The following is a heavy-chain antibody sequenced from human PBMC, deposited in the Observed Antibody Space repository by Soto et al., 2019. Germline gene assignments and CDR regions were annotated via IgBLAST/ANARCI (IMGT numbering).Heavy chain of an antibody. CDR2: ISGNSDYI. D-gene: IGHD3-16*01. CDR3: ARGGSAERQTAGDHYYYDPIDV. V-gene: IGHV3-21*01. J-gene: IGHJ6*02. Sequence: EVQLVESGGGMVKWGGSLRLSCASSGFTFASYNMLWVRQAPGKGLEWVESISGNSDYIYHADSLTGRFNVSRDNDKKSRFLDMTILTDADTAVYYCARGGSAERQTAGDHYYYDPIDVWAHCTAVTVSS. CDR1: GFTFASYN.